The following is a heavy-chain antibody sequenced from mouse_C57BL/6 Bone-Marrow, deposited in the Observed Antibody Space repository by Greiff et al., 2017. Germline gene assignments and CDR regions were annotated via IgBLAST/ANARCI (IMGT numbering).Heavy chain of an antibody. CDR3: ASAYYAAY. J-gene: IGHJ3*01. D-gene: IGHD1-1*01. V-gene: IGHV3-6*01. CDR1: GYSITSGYY. Sequence: EVQLVESGPGFVKPSQSLSLTCSVTGYSITSGYYWNCLRPFPGNKLEWMGYISCGSSNYYNPSPNNRISISRDTSQHQFFLKFNSVTTEDTARYHWASAYYAAYWGQGTLVTVSA. CDR2: ISCGSSN.